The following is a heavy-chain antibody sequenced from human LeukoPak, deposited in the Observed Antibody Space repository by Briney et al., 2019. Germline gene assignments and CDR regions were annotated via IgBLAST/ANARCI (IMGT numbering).Heavy chain of an antibody. CDR3: ARHDSSGYYGDY. V-gene: IGHV4-39*01. J-gene: IGHJ4*02. D-gene: IGHD3-22*01. Sequence: PSETLSLTCTVSGGSISSSSYYWGWIRQPPGKGLEWIGSIYYSGSTYYNPSLKSRVTISVDTSKNQFSLKLSSVTAADTAVSCCARHDSSGYYGDYWGQGTLVTVSS. CDR2: IYYSGST. CDR1: GGSISSSSYY.